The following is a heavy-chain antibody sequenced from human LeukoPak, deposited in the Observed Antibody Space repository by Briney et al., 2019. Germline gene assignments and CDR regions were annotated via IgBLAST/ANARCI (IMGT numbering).Heavy chain of an antibody. J-gene: IGHJ4*02. CDR2: ISGSGGST. D-gene: IGHD6-13*01. Sequence: GGSLRLSCAASGFTFSSYEMNWVRQAPGKGLEWVSAISGSGGSTYYADSVKGRFTISRDNSKNTLYLQMDSLRAEDTALYYCAKDVDSSTDYWGQGTLVTVSS. CDR1: GFTFSSYE. V-gene: IGHV3-23*01. CDR3: AKDVDSSTDY.